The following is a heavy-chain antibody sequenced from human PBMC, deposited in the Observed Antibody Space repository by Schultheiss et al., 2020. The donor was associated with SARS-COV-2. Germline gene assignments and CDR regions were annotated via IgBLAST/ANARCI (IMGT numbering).Heavy chain of an antibody. CDR2: IYYGGST. J-gene: IGHJ5*02. CDR3: ARFINMVVAATHNWFDP. CDR1: GYSISSGGYY. Sequence: SETLSPTCTVSGYSISSGGYYWSWLRQHPGKGLEWIGYIYYGGSTYYNPSLQSRGSVSLNTSKNQFSLKVNSVTAADTAVYYCARFINMVVAATHNWFDPWGQGTLVTVSS. V-gene: IGHV4-31*03. D-gene: IGHD2-15*01.